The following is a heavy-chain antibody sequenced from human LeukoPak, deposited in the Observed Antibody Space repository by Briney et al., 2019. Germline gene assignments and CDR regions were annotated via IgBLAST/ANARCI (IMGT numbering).Heavy chain of an antibody. CDR2: IYYSGST. CDR1: GGSISSSSYY. CDR3: ATINGDQYYFDY. Sequence: SETLSLTCTVSGGSISSSSYYWGWIRQPPGKGLEWIGSIYYSGSTYYNPSLKSRVTISVDTSKNQFSLKLSSVTAADTAVYYCATINGDQYYFDYWGLGTLVTVSS. D-gene: IGHD4-17*01. J-gene: IGHJ4*02. V-gene: IGHV4-39*01.